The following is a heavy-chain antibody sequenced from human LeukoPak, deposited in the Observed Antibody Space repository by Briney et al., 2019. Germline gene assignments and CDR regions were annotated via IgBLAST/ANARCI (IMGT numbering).Heavy chain of an antibody. CDR2: FYSGGST. Sequence: GGSLILSCAASGFTVSDNYMSWVRQAPGKGLEWVSVFYSGGSTRYADSVKGRFTISRDNSKNTLYLQLNSLRAEDTAVYFCASSSWLSEYFHYWGQGTLVTVSS. J-gene: IGHJ1*01. CDR1: GFTVSDNY. D-gene: IGHD6-13*01. CDR3: ASSSWLSEYFHY. V-gene: IGHV3-66*01.